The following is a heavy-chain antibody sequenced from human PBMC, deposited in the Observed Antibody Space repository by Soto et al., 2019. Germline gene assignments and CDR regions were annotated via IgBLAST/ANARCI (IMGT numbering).Heavy chain of an antibody. J-gene: IGHJ4*02. CDR2: IYWDDDK. V-gene: IGHV2-5*02. D-gene: IGHD6-6*01. Sequence: QITLKESGPTLVKPTQTLTLTCTFSGFSLSTSDVGVAWIRQPPGKALEWLALIYWDDDKRYSPSLKCRLTITKDTSKNQVVLTMSKMGPVDTATYYCAHSKYSRSSFDYWGQGTLVTVSS. CDR3: AHSKYSRSSFDY. CDR1: GFSLSTSDVG.